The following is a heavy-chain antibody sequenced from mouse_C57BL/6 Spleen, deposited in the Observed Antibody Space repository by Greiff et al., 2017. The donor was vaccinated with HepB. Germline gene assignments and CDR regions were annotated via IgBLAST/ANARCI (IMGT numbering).Heavy chain of an antibody. V-gene: IGHV5-4*03. D-gene: IGHD3-2*02. CDR1: GFTFSSYA. J-gene: IGHJ4*01. Sequence: EVKVVESGGGLVKPGGSLKLSCAASGFTFSSYAMSWVRQTPEKRLEWVATISDGGSYTYYPDNVKGRFTISRDNAKNNLYLQMSHLKSEDTAMYYCARGAQGYAMDYWGQGTSVTVSS. CDR2: ISDGGSYT. CDR3: ARGAQGYAMDY.